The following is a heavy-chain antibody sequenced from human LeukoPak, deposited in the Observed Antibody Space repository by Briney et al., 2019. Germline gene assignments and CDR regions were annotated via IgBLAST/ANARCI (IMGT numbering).Heavy chain of an antibody. CDR1: GGSFSGYY. CDR2: INHSGST. V-gene: IGHV4-34*01. D-gene: IGHD1-26*01. CDR3: ARQSVGTASIYYFAY. J-gene: IGHJ4*02. Sequence: SETLSLTCAVYGGSFSGYYWSWIRQPPGKGLEWIGEINHSGSTNYNPSLKSRVTISVDTSKNQFSLKLSSVTAADTAVYYCARQSVGTASIYYFAYWGQGILVTVSS.